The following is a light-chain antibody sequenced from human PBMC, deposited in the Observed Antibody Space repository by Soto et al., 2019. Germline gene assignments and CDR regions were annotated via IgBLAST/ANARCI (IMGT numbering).Light chain of an antibody. CDR3: QQSYSTPWT. V-gene: IGKV1-39*01. CDR1: QNITNY. CDR2: TAS. J-gene: IGKJ1*01. Sequence: LLTQSPSSLSASVGDTVTITCRTSQNITNYLNWYQQNPGKAPHLLIYTASSLQTGVPSRFSGSGSGTSFTLTISSLLPEDFATYSCQQSYSTPWTFGQGTKVDIK.